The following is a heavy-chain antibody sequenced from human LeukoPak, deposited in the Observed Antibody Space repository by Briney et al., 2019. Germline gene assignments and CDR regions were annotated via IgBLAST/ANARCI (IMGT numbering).Heavy chain of an antibody. Sequence: SETLSLTCAVYGGSFSGYYWSWIRQPPGKGLEWIGEINHSGSTNYNPSLKSRVTISVDTSKNQFSLKLSSVTAADTAVYYCARGGEGGYYYYYMDVWGKGTTVTVSS. CDR1: GGSFSGYY. CDR3: ARGGEGGYYYYYMDV. CDR2: INHSGST. V-gene: IGHV4-34*01. J-gene: IGHJ6*03. D-gene: IGHD3-16*01.